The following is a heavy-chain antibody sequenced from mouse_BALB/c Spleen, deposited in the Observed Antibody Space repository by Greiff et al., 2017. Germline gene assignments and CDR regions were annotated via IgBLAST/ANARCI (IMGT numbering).Heavy chain of an antibody. V-gene: IGHV1S34*01. Sequence: LVKTGASVKISCKASGYSFTGYYMHWVKQSHGKSLEWIGYISCYNGATSYNQKFKGKATFTVDTSSSTAYMQFNSLTSEDSAVYYCARRYGNYDYAMDYWGQGTSVNVSS. CDR3: ARRYGNYDYAMDY. CDR2: ISCYNGAT. CDR1: GYSFTGYY. J-gene: IGHJ4*01. D-gene: IGHD2-10*02.